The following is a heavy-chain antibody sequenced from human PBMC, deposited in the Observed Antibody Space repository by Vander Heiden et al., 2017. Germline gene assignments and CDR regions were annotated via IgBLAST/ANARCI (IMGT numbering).Heavy chain of an antibody. J-gene: IGHJ4*02. V-gene: IGHV1-8*01. D-gene: IGHD1-26*01. CDR1: GYTFTTYA. Sequence: QGQAVQSGAEVKKPGASVRVSCKASGYTFTTYAINWVRQASGQGLEWMGWMDPKTGETGYAQRFQGRVTMTRNISRSTAYMELSGLRSEDTAVYFCARVARFAGSYYNYFDTWGQGSLVTVSS. CDR2: MDPKTGET. CDR3: ARVARFAGSYYNYFDT.